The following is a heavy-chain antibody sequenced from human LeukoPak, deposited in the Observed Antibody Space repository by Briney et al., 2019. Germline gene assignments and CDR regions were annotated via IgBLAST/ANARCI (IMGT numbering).Heavy chain of an antibody. CDR2: IYYSGNT. CDR1: GGSISSSSYY. Sequence: PSETLSLTCTVSGGSISSSSYYWDWIRQPPGEGLEWIGSIYYSGNTYYNPSLKSRVTISVDTSKNQFSLKLSSVTAADTAVYYCARVGIAAAPGVWFDPWGQGTLVTVSS. J-gene: IGHJ5*02. CDR3: ARVGIAAAPGVWFDP. V-gene: IGHV4-39*07. D-gene: IGHD6-13*01.